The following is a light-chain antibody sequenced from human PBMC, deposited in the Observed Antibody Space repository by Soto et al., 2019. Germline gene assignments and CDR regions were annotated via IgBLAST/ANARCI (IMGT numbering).Light chain of an antibody. J-gene: IGKJ4*01. CDR2: KAS. V-gene: IGKV1-5*03. Sequence: DIQMTQSPSTLSASVGDRVTITCRASQSITNSKLAWYQQKPGKAPKVLIYKASSLQSGVPSRFSGSGSGTEFTLTISSLQPDDFATYYCQHYLSYPLTFGGGTKVEIK. CDR3: QHYLSYPLT. CDR1: QSITNSK.